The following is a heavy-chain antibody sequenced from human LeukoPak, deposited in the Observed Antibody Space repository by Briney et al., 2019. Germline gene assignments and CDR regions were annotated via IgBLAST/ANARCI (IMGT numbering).Heavy chain of an antibody. Sequence: SETLSLTCTVSGGPLSSGGYFWNWFRQHPGKGLEWIGYIFYSGSTYYNPSLKSRVTISVDTSQNQFSLKLSSVTAADTAVYYCAGSEATTTPPPYGMDVWGQGTTVTVSS. CDR2: IFYSGST. J-gene: IGHJ6*02. CDR3: AGSEATTTPPPYGMDV. V-gene: IGHV4-31*03. CDR1: GGPLSSGGYF. D-gene: IGHD5-12*01.